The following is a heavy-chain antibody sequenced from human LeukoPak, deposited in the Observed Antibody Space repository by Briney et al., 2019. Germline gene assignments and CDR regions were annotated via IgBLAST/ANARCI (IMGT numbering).Heavy chain of an antibody. J-gene: IGHJ3*02. CDR2: IYYSGST. CDR1: GGSISSYY. CDR3: ARDRSYNGIPNAFDI. V-gene: IGHV4-59*01. Sequence: SETLSLTCTVSGGSISSYYWSWIRQPPGKGLEWIGYIYYSGSTNYNPSLKSRVTISVGTSKNQFSLKLSSVTAADTAVYYCARDRSYNGIPNAFDIWGQGTMVTVSS. D-gene: IGHD1-14*01.